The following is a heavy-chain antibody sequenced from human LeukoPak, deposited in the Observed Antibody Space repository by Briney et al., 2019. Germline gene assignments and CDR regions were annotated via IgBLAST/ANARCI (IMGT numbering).Heavy chain of an antibody. V-gene: IGHV1-69*13. J-gene: IGHJ6*03. CDR3: ARALSDWNDVGRDYYYYYMDV. CDR2: IIPIFGTA. D-gene: IGHD1-1*01. Sequence: SVKVSCKASGGTFSSYAISWVRQAPGQGLEWMGGIIPIFGTANYAQKFQGRVTITADESTSTAYMELSSLRSEDTAVYYCARALSDWNDVGRDYYYYYMDVWGKGTAVTISS. CDR1: GGTFSSYA.